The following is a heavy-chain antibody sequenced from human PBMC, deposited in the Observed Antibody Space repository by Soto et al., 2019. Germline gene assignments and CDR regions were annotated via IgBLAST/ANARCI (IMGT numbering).Heavy chain of an antibody. CDR1: GGSISSAGYY. V-gene: IGHV4-31*03. CDR3: GRVIAAALNWYDP. CDR2: IYSGGNT. J-gene: IGHJ5*02. D-gene: IGHD6-13*01. Sequence: SETLSLTCTVSGGSISSAGYYWSWIRQHPGKGLEWIGYIYSGGNTYYSPSLKSRVTISLDTSKNQFSLRLSSVTAADTAVYYCGRVIAAALNWYDPWGQGTLVTVSS.